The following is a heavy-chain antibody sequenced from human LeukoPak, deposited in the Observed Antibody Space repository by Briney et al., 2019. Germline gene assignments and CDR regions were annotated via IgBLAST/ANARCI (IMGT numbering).Heavy chain of an antibody. CDR2: ISSSGSTI. V-gene: IGHV3-11*04. CDR1: GFTFSDYY. J-gene: IGHJ3*02. CDR3: ARDRYGARAFDI. D-gene: IGHD4-17*01. Sequence: PGGSLRLSCAASGFTFSDYYMSWIRQAPGKGLEWVTCISSSGSTIYYADSVKGRFTISRDNAKNSLYLQMNSLRAEDTAVYYCARDRYGARAFDIWGQGTMVTVSS.